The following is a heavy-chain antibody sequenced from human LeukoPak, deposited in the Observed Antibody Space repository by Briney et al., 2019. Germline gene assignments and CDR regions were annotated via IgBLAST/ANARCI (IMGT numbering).Heavy chain of an antibody. Sequence: PSETLSLTCDVSGYSISSGYYWIWIRQPPGKGLEWIGSLYHSDSIYYNPSLESRVTMSVDTSKNQFSLKLSFVTAADTAVYYCARQHDSYHYYYVDVWGTGTTVTVSS. D-gene: IGHD6-13*01. CDR2: LYHSDSI. CDR3: ARQHDSYHYYYVDV. J-gene: IGHJ6*03. V-gene: IGHV4-38-2*01. CDR1: GYSISSGYY.